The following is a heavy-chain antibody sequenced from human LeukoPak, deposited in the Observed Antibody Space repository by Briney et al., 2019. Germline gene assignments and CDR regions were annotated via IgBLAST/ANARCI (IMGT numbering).Heavy chain of an antibody. CDR3: ARATLRNWFDP. Sequence: SETLSFTATVSGGSISSYYWSWIRQPQGKGREWIGYIYYSGSTYYNPSLKSRVTISVDTSKNQFSLKLSSVTAADTAVYYCARATLRNWFDPWGQGTLVTVSS. CDR2: IYYSGST. CDR1: GGSISSYY. D-gene: IGHD4-17*01. J-gene: IGHJ5*02. V-gene: IGHV4-59*12.